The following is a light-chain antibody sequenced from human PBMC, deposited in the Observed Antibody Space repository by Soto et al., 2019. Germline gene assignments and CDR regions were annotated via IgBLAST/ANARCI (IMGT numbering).Light chain of an antibody. CDR3: QQGRTSPFS. CDR1: QYISTW. J-gene: IGKJ3*01. CDR2: SAS. V-gene: IGKV1D-12*01. Sequence: DIQMTQSPSFVSASVGDRVTLTCRASQYISTWLAWYQQRLGEAPRLLIFSASTLKNGIPARFSGSGSGTDFTLKISGLQPEDFATYYCQQGRTSPFSFGPGTKV.